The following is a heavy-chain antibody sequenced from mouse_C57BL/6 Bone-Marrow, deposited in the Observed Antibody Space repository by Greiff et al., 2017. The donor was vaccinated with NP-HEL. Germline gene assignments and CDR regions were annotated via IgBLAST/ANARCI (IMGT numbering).Heavy chain of an antibody. CDR2: IYPRSGNT. J-gene: IGHJ3*01. CDR1: GYTFTSYG. CDR3: ARYDYDSWFAY. Sequence: PLLESGAELARPGASVKLSCKASGYTFTSYGISWVKQRTGQGLEWIGEIYPRSGNTYYNEKFKGKATLTADKSSSTAYMERRSLTSEDSAVYFCARYDYDSWFAYWGQGTLVTVSA. V-gene: IGHV1-81*01. D-gene: IGHD2-4*01.